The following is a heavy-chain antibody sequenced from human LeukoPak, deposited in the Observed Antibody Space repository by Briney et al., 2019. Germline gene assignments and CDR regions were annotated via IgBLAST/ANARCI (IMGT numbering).Heavy chain of an antibody. CDR1: GGSISSSRDY. Sequence: SETLSLTCTVSGGSISSSRDYWGWIRQPPGKGLERIGSTYYSGSTYYNPSLKSRVTISVDTSKNQFSLKLSSVTAADTAVYYCARHVEIAVAGPIDYWGQGTLVTVSS. J-gene: IGHJ4*02. CDR3: ARHVEIAVAGPIDY. D-gene: IGHD6-19*01. CDR2: TYYSGST. V-gene: IGHV4-39*01.